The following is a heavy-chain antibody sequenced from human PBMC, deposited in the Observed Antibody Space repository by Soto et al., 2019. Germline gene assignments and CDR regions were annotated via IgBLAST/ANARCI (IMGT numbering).Heavy chain of an antibody. Sequence: QVQLVESGGGVVQPGRSLRVSCAASGFSFSNYGMHWVRQAPGKGLEWVAVIWFDESNKYYGDSVKGRFTISRDNSKNTLYLQMNSLRAEDTAVYYCARGKAHYDDYTTYHRVDYWGQGTLVTVSS. CDR1: GFSFSNYG. J-gene: IGHJ4*02. D-gene: IGHD3-22*01. CDR3: ARGKAHYDDYTTYHRVDY. V-gene: IGHV3-33*01. CDR2: IWFDESNK.